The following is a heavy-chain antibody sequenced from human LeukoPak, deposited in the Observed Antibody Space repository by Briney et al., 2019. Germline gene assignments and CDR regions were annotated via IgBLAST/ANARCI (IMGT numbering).Heavy chain of an antibody. V-gene: IGHV4-31*03. D-gene: IGHD2-21*01. CDR2: IYYSGST. J-gene: IGHJ5*02. Sequence: SQTLSLTCTVSGGSISSGGYYWSWIRQHPGKGLEWIGYIYYSGSTYYNPSLKSRVTISVDTSKNQFSLKLSSVTAADTAVYYCARDSPGLWWFDPWGQGTLVTVSS. CDR1: GGSISSGGYY. CDR3: ARDSPGLWWFDP.